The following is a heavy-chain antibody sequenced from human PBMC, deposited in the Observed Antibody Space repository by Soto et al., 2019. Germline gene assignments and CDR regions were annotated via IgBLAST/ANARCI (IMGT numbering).Heavy chain of an antibody. CDR3: ARGRYCLTGRCFPNWFDS. Sequence: QVQLLESGPGLVKPSQTLSLTCSVSGDSISTVDYFWAWIRQPPGQALEYIGYIYKSATTYYNPSFESRGATSPYTSKSQFAPNVASVTAADTAVYFCARGRYCLTGRCFPNWFDSWGQGTLVTVSS. J-gene: IGHJ5*01. D-gene: IGHD2-15*01. CDR1: GDSISTVDYF. CDR2: IYKSATT. V-gene: IGHV4-30-4*01.